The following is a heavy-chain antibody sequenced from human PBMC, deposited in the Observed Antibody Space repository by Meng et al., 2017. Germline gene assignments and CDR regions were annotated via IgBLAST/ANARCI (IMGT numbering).Heavy chain of an antibody. Sequence: QVKLQQGGAGLLKPSETLSLPCAVYGGSFSGYYWSWIRQPPGKGLEWIGEINHSGSTNYNPSLKSRVTISVDTSKNQFSLKLSSVTAVDTAVYYCARGLIYDSSGYIYWGQGTLVTVSS. CDR2: INHSGST. J-gene: IGHJ4*02. CDR1: GGSFSGYY. V-gene: IGHV4-34*01. CDR3: ARGLIYDSSGYIY. D-gene: IGHD3-22*01.